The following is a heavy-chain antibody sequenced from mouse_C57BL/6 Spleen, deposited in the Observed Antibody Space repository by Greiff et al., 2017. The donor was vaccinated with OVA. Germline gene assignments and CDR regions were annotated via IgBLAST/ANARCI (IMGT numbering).Heavy chain of an antibody. Sequence: EVQGVESGGDLVKPGGSLKLSCAASGFTFSSYGMSWVRQTPDKRLEWVATISSGGSYTYYPDSVKGRFTISRDNAKNTLYLQMSSLKSEDTAMYYCARQRDYGNAMDYWGQGTSVTVSS. J-gene: IGHJ4*01. CDR3: ARQRDYGNAMDY. CDR1: GFTFSSYG. V-gene: IGHV5-6*01. CDR2: ISSGGSYT. D-gene: IGHD1-1*01.